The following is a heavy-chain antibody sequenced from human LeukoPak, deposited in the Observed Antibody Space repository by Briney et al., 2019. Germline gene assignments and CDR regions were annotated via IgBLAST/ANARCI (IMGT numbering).Heavy chain of an antibody. CDR2: INGKGGST. Sequence: GGSLRLSCAASGFTFSSYAMSWVRQAPGKGLEWVSAINGKGGSTQYADSVKGRFTISRDNSKTTLYLQMNSLRAEGTAVYYCAKDARAQVLLSCGELPVFDYWGQGSLVTVSS. CDR1: GFTFSSYA. V-gene: IGHV3-23*01. D-gene: IGHD3-10*01. J-gene: IGHJ4*02. CDR3: AKDARAQVLLSCGELPVFDY.